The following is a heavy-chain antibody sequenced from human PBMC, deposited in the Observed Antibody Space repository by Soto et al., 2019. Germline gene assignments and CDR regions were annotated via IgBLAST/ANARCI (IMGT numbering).Heavy chain of an antibody. CDR1: GYTFTSYD. CDR3: ARHYDFWSGYYESNWYFDL. Sequence: QVQLVQSGAEVKKPGASVKVSCKASGYTFTSYDINWVRQATGQGLEWMGWMNPNSGNTGYAQKFQGRVTMTRNTSISTAYLELSSLRSEDTAVYYCARHYDFWSGYYESNWYFDLWGRGTLVTASS. J-gene: IGHJ2*01. D-gene: IGHD3-3*01. CDR2: MNPNSGNT. V-gene: IGHV1-8*01.